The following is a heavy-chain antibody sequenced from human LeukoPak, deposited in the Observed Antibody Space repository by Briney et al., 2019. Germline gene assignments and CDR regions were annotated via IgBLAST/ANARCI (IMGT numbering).Heavy chain of an antibody. CDR3: VRGGVWFGEGHYYYGMDV. J-gene: IGHJ6*02. CDR2: ISSSSSYI. CDR1: GFTFSSYS. D-gene: IGHD3-10*01. Sequence: GGSLRLSCAASGFTFSSYSMNWVRQAPGKGLEWVSSISSSSSYIYYADSVKGRFTISRHNSKNTLYLQMNSLRAEDTAVYYCVRGGVWFGEGHYYYGMDVWGQGTTVTVSS. V-gene: IGHV3-21*04.